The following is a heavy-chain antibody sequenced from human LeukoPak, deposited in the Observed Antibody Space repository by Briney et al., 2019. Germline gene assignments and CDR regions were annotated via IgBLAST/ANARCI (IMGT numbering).Heavy chain of an antibody. CDR2: IKQDGSEI. CDR3: ATIEAVRFHY. J-gene: IGHJ4*02. D-gene: IGHD6-19*01. V-gene: IGHV3-7*01. CDR1: GFTFSSHW. Sequence: GGSLRLSCADSGFTFSSHWMSWVRQAPGKGLEWVANIKQDGSEIYYLDSVKGRFTISRDNAKNSLYLQMNSLRVEDTAVYYCATIEAVRFHYXXQGTLVTVSS.